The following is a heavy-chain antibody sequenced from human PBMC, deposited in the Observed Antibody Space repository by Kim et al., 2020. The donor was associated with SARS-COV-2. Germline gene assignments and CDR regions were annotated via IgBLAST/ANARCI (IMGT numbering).Heavy chain of an antibody. CDR1: GFTFSSFG. CDR3: AKEPGSRLYARGFDY. CDR2: ISYDGTNK. V-gene: IGHV3-30*18. D-gene: IGHD2-8*01. J-gene: IGHJ4*02. Sequence: GGSLRLSCAASGFTFSSFGMHWVRQAPGKGLEWVAVISYDGTNKYYADSVKGRFTISRDNSKNTLYLQMNSLRAEDTAVYYCAKEPGSRLYARGFDYWGQGTLVTVSS.